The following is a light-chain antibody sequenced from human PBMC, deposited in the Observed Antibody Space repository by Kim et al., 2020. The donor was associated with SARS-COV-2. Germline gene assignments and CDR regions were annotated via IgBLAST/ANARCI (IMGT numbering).Light chain of an antibody. CDR1: KSVGSY. CDR3: QHRSNWPTT. CDR2: DTS. J-gene: IGKJ4*01. Sequence: EIVLTQSPATLSLSPGERATLSCRASKSVGSYLAWYQQKPGQAPRLLIYDTSSRATGIPARFSGSGSGTDFTLTISSLAPEDFAVYYCQHRSNWPTTFGGGTKVDIK. V-gene: IGKV3-11*01.